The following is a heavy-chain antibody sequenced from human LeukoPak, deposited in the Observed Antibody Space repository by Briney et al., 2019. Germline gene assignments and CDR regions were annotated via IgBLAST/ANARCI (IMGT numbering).Heavy chain of an antibody. CDR2: INHSGST. V-gene: IGHV4-34*01. CDR1: GGSFSGYY. CDR3: ARVGSYYDLWSGSNWFDP. D-gene: IGHD3-3*01. Sequence: SETLSLTCAVYGGSFSGYYWSWIRQPPGKGLEWIGEINHSGSTNYNPSLKSRVTITVDTSKNQFSLKLSSVTAADTAVYYCARVGSYYDLWSGSNWFDPWGQGTLVTVSS. J-gene: IGHJ5*02.